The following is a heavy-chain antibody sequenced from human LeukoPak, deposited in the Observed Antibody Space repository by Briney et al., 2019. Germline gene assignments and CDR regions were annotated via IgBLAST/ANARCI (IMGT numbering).Heavy chain of an antibody. Sequence: GGSLRLSCAASGFTLSNSWMHWVRQAPGEGLVRVSRTNGDGSDTSYADSVKGRFTISRDSATNTLYSQMNSLRAEDTAIYYCVRDGEYSHGIDFDYWGQGTLVTVST. J-gene: IGHJ4*02. CDR1: GFTLSNSW. CDR2: TNGDGSDT. CDR3: VRDGEYSHGIDFDY. V-gene: IGHV3-74*01. D-gene: IGHD5-18*01.